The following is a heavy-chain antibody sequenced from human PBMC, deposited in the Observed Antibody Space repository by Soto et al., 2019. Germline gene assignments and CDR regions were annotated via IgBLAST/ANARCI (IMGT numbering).Heavy chain of an antibody. V-gene: IGHV1-69*01. CDR2: IIPIFGTA. D-gene: IGHD6-13*01. CDR3: ARPIAASGINAFDI. CDR1: GGTFSSYA. J-gene: IGHJ3*02. Sequence: QVQLVQSGAEGKKPGSSVKVSCKASGGTFSSYAISWVRQAPGQGLEWMGGIIPIFGTANYAQKFQGRVTITAHESTSTAYMELSSLSSEDTAVYYCARPIAASGINAFDIWGQGTMVTVSS.